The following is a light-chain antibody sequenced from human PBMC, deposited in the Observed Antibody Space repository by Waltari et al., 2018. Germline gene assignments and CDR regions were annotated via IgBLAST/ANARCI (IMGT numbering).Light chain of an antibody. CDR1: SSDVGNYNS. CDR2: EVT. J-gene: IGLJ1*01. CDR3: SSYASSSPYV. Sequence: QSALTQPASVSGSPGQSITISCTATSSDVGNYNSVSWYQQHPGKAPKLMLYEVTNRPSGVSNRFSGSKSGNTASLTISGLQAEDEADYYCSSYASSSPYVFGTGTKVTV. V-gene: IGLV2-14*01.